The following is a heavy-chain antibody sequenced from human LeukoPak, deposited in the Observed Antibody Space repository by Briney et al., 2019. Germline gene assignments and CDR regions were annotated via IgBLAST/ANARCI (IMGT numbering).Heavy chain of an antibody. CDR1: GFTLSSYW. Sequence: PGGSLRLSCAASGFTLSSYWMSWVRQAPGKGLEWVANIKQDGREIYYVDSVKGRFTISRDNAKNSLYLQMNSLRAEDTAVYYCARGKQVGATYFDYWGQGTLVTVSS. J-gene: IGHJ4*02. V-gene: IGHV3-7*01. CDR2: IKQDGREI. CDR3: ARGKQVGATYFDY. D-gene: IGHD1-26*01.